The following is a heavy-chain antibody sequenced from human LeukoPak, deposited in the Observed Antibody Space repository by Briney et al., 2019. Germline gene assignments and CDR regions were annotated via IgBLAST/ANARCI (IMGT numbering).Heavy chain of an antibody. Sequence: PSQTLSLTCTVSGGSINSGGYYWSWIRQHPGKGLEWIEYIYYTGSTYYNPSLKSRVTISVDTSKNQFSLKLISVTAADTAVYYCARVFYGSGKRFVDFWGQGTLVTVSS. CDR1: GGSINSGGYY. CDR3: ARVFYGSGKRFVDF. J-gene: IGHJ4*02. CDR2: IYYTGST. D-gene: IGHD3-10*01. V-gene: IGHV4-31*03.